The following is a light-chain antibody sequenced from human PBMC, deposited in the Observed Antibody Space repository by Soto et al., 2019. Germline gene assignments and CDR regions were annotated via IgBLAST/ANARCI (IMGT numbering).Light chain of an antibody. V-gene: IGKV1-6*01. CDR2: AAS. CDR1: QGIRND. Sequence: AIQMTQSPSSLSASVGDRVTITCRASQGIRNDLGWYQQKPGKVPKLLIYAASSLQSGVPSRFSGSGSGTDFTRTISSLQPEDFATYYCLQDYNFPPTCGQGTKVEIK. CDR3: LQDYNFPPT. J-gene: IGKJ1*01.